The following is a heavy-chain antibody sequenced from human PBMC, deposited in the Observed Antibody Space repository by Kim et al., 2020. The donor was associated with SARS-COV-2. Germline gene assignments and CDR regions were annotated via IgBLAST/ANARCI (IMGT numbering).Heavy chain of an antibody. V-gene: IGHV3-43*01. CDR3: ASIAARLSLPTDY. J-gene: IGHJ4*02. Sequence: YADSVKGRFTISRDNSKNSLYLQMNSLRTEDTALYYCASIAARLSLPTDYWGQGTLVTVSS. D-gene: IGHD6-6*01.